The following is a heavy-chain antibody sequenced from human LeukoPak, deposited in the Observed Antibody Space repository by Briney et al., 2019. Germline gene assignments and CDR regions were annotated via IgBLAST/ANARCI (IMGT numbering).Heavy chain of an antibody. J-gene: IGHJ4*02. CDR2: IRSKTNNYAT. CDR1: GFTFSGST. D-gene: IGHD3-22*01. CDR3: TRSIDSSGYYYPDY. V-gene: IGHV3-73*01. Sequence: PGGSLKLSCAASGFTFSGSTIHWVRQASGKGLEWVGRIRSKTNNYATAYGVSVKGRFTISRDDSKNTAYLQMNSLQTEDTAVFYCTRSIDSSGYYYPDYWGQGTLVTVSS.